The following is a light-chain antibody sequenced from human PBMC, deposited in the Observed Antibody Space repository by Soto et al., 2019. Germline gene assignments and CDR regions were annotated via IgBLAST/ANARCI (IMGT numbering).Light chain of an antibody. Sequence: DIQMTQSPSFVSASVGDRVTITCRASQTISNWLAWYQQKPGKAPRLLIYDASTLESGVPSRFSGSASGTEFTLTISSLQPDDFATYYCQQHTFGQGTKLEIK. V-gene: IGKV1-5*01. CDR3: QQHT. CDR1: QTISNW. J-gene: IGKJ2*01. CDR2: DAS.